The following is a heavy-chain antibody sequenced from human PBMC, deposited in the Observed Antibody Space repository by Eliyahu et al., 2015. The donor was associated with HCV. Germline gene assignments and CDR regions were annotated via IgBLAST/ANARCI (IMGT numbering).Heavy chain of an antibody. D-gene: IGHD3-22*01. V-gene: IGHV4-61*02. CDR1: GGSISSGSYY. J-gene: IGHJ6*02. CDR2: IYTSGST. CDR3: ARDLGYYYDSSGYYYPLYYGMDV. Sequence: QVQLQESGPGLVKPSQTLSLTCTVSGGSISSGSYYWSWIRQPAGKGLEWIGRIYTSGSTNYNPSLKSRVTISVDTSKNQFSLKLSSVTAADTAVYYCARDLGYYYDSSGYYYPLYYGMDVWGQGTTVTVSS.